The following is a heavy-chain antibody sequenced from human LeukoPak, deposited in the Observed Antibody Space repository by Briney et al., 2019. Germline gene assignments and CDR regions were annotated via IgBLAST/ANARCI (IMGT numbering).Heavy chain of an antibody. CDR1: GFTVSSNY. J-gene: IGHJ4*02. CDR2: IYSGGTT. D-gene: IGHD2-2*01. CDR3: ARGSSRAFDY. Sequence: GGSLRLSCAASGFTVSSNYMSWVRQAPGKGLEWVSVIYSGGTTNHADSVKGRFTVSRDDSKYTLYLQMNSLRAEDTAVYFCARGSSRAFDYWGQGTLVTVSS. V-gene: IGHV3-53*01.